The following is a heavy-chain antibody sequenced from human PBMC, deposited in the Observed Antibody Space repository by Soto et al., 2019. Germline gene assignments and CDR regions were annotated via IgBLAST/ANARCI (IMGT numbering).Heavy chain of an antibody. D-gene: IGHD6-13*01. CDR1: GGSITSRNW. CDR2: SYHSGST. CDR3: ARGSIAAAGPPGGWFDP. J-gene: IGHJ5*02. Sequence: QGQLQESGPGLVKPSGTLSLTCAVSGGSITSRNWWSWVRQPPGKGLEWIGESYHSGSTNYNPSLKGRVTISVDKSKNQFSLKLSSVTAADTAVYYCARGSIAAAGPPGGWFDPWGQGTLVTVSS. V-gene: IGHV4-4*02.